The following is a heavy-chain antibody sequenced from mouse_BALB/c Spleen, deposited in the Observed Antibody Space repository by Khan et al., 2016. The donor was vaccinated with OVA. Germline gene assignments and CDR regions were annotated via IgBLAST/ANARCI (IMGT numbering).Heavy chain of an antibody. D-gene: IGHD2-3*01. V-gene: IGHV1-62-2*01. J-gene: IGHJ4*01. CDR3: TRQSYDGYYNYAMDY. CDR1: GYTFPDYI. CDR2: FYPGTGTI. Sequence: QVQLQQSGAELVKPGASVKLSCKASGYTFPDYIIHWVKQRSGQGLEWIGWFYPGTGTIEFNEKFKDKATLTADKSSSTVYMELSRLTSEDSAVYCCTRQSYDGYYNYAMDYWGQGTSVTVSS.